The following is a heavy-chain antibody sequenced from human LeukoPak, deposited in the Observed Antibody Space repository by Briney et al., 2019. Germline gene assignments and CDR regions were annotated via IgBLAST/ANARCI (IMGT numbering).Heavy chain of an antibody. CDR3: ARDRQCSSTSCPLDY. V-gene: IGHV1-24*01. J-gene: IGHJ4*02. CDR2: FDPEDGET. D-gene: IGHD2-2*01. Sequence: GSVKVSCKVSGYTLTELSMHWVRQAPGKGLEWMGGFDPEDGETIYAQKFQGRVTITADESTSTAYMELSSLRSEDTAVYYCARDRQCSSTSCPLDYWGQGTLVTVSS. CDR1: GYTLTELS.